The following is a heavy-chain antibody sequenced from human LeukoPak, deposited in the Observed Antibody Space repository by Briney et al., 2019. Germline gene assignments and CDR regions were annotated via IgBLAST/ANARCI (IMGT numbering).Heavy chain of an antibody. D-gene: IGHD2-21*01. J-gene: IGHJ6*02. V-gene: IGHV3-15*07. CDR3: TSGFPGSSYGMDV. CDR2: IKSKTDDGTT. CDR1: GFTFSSYS. Sequence: GGSLRLSCAASGFTFSSYSMNWVRQAPGKGLEWVGRIKSKTDDGTTDYAAPVKGRFIISRDDSKNTLYLQMSSLKIEDTAVYYCTSGFPGSSYGMDVWGQGTTVTVSS.